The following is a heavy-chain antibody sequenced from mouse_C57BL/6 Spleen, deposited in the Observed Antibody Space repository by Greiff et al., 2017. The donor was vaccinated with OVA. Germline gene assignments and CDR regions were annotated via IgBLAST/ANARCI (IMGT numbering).Heavy chain of an antibody. CDR2: RSYDGSN. V-gene: IGHV3-6*01. J-gene: IGHJ2*01. CDR1: GYSITSGAY. Sequence: EVQRVESGPGLVKPSQSLSLTCTVTGYSITSGAYWNWIRQFPGNKLEWRGFRSYDGSNNYKPSLKNRISITLDTSNNQCFLKLNSVTTEETATYYCARAPPGRLGYWGQGTTLTVSS. CDR3: ARAPPGRLGY.